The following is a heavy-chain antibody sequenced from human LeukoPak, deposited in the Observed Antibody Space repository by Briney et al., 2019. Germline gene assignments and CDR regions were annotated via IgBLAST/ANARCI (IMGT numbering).Heavy chain of an antibody. Sequence: SVKVSCKASGGTFSSYAISWVRQAPGQGLEWMGRIIPILGIANYAQKFQGRVTITADKSTSTAYMELSNLRSEDTAVYYCAREVFPTIVVVVAATEQDGMDVWGQGTTVTVSS. J-gene: IGHJ6*02. D-gene: IGHD2-15*01. CDR3: AREVFPTIVVVVAATEQDGMDV. V-gene: IGHV1-69*04. CDR1: GGTFSSYA. CDR2: IIPILGIA.